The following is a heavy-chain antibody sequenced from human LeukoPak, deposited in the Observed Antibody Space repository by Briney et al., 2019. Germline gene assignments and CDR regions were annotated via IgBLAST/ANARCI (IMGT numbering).Heavy chain of an antibody. CDR3: ARGAVDLTYCSRAHCYILTY. V-gene: IGHV1-2*07. CDR1: GYTFTDYY. CDR2: INPHSGDT. Sequence: GASVKVSCKASGYTFTDYYMHWVRQAPGQGLEWMGWINPHSGDTKYGYKFEGAVTMTRDTSISTAYMEVSGLTSDDTAVYYCARGAVDLTYCSRAHCYILTYWGQGTLVTVSS. J-gene: IGHJ4*02. D-gene: IGHD2-2*02.